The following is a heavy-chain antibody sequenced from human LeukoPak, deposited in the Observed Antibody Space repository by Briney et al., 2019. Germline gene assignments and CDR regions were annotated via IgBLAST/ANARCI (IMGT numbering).Heavy chain of an antibody. J-gene: IGHJ4*02. Sequence: ASVKVSCKGSGYTFTSYGISWVRQAPGQGLEWMGWISAYNGNTNYAQKLQGRVTMTTDTSTSTAYMELRSLRSDDTAVYYCAIPYYYDSSGYYSFLDYWGQGTLVTVSS. CDR3: AIPYYYDSSGYYSFLDY. V-gene: IGHV1-18*01. CDR1: GYTFTSYG. D-gene: IGHD3-22*01. CDR2: ISAYNGNT.